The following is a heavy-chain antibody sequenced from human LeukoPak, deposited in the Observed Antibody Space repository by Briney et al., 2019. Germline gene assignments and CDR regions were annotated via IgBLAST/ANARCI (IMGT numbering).Heavy chain of an antibody. J-gene: IGHJ4*02. CDR2: IYSGGST. V-gene: IGHV3-53*01. D-gene: IGHD5-24*01. Sequence: TGVSLRLSCAASGFTVSSNYMSWVRQAPGKGLEWVSVIYSGGSTYYADSVKGRFTISRDNSKNTLYLQMNSLRAEDTAVYYCARVGDGYSAFDYWGQGTLVTVSS. CDR3: ARVGDGYSAFDY. CDR1: GFTVSSNY.